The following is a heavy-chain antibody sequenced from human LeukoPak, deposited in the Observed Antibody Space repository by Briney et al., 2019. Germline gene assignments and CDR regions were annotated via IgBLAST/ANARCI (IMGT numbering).Heavy chain of an antibody. CDR2: IHYSGST. D-gene: IGHD2-15*01. CDR3: ARTTEGYCRGRSCFDY. CDR1: GGSISSYY. V-gene: IGHV4-59*01. J-gene: IGHJ4*02. Sequence: SETLSLTCTVSGGSISSYYWSWIRQPPGKGLEWIGYIHYSGSTNYNPSLKSRVTISVDTSKNRFSLKLSSVTAADTAVYYCARTTEGYCRGRSCFDYWGQGTLVTVSS.